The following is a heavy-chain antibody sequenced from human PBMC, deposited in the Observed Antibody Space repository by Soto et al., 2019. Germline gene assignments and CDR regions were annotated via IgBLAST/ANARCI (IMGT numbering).Heavy chain of an antibody. D-gene: IGHD1-26*01. V-gene: IGHV3-30-3*01. CDR3: ARYLLGREDYYYYDMDV. CDR1: VFTFSSYA. CDR2: ISYAGSNK. J-gene: IGHJ6*02. Sequence: QVQLVESGGGVVQPGRSLRLSCAASVFTFSSYAMHWVRQAPGKGLEWVAVISYAGSNKYYAASVKGRFTIYRDNCKNTLYMLMNSLRAEDTAGYYCARYLLGREDYYYYDMDVWGQGKTVNV.